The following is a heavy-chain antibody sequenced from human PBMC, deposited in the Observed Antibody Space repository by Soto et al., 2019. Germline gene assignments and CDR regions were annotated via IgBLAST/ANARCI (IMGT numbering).Heavy chain of an antibody. V-gene: IGHV3-48*03. CDR1: EFTFRSYE. D-gene: IGHD2-8*01. CDR3: ARAGVY. Sequence: SLRLSCTPCEFTFRSYEMNWIRQAPGKGLEWVSYISSSGTTVHYADSVKGRFTISRDNAKNSLFLQMNSLRAEDTALYYCARAGVYWGQGTLVTVSS. J-gene: IGHJ4*02. CDR2: ISSSGTTV.